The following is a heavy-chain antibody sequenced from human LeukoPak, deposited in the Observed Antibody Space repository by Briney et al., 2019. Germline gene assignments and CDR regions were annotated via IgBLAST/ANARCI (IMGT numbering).Heavy chain of an antibody. V-gene: IGHV3-30*02. Sequence: PGGSLRLSCAASGFTFSSYGMHWVRQAPGKGLEWVAFIRYDGSNKYYADSVKGRFTISRENSKNTMYLQMNSLRAEDTAVYYCARRGVSSSSPGKYYFDYWGQGTLVTVSS. J-gene: IGHJ4*02. D-gene: IGHD6-6*01. CDR3: ARRGVSSSSPGKYYFDY. CDR2: IRYDGSNK. CDR1: GFTFSSYG.